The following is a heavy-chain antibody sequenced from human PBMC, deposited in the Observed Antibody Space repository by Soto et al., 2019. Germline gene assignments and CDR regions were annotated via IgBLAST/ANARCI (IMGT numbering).Heavy chain of an antibody. CDR2: IKSDGSST. Sequence: GGSLRLSCAASGFSFSTYWMHWVRQAPGKGLVWVSRIKSDGSSTTYADSVKGRFTISRDNAKNTLYLQMNSLRVEDTAVYYCATGSSLRLFDIWGKGTRVTVS. CDR1: GFSFSTYW. V-gene: IGHV3-74*01. D-gene: IGHD1-26*01. J-gene: IGHJ3*02. CDR3: ATGSSLRLFDI.